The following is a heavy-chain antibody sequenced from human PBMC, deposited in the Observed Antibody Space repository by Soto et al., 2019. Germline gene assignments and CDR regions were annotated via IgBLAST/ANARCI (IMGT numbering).Heavy chain of an antibody. D-gene: IGHD2-15*01. Sequence: ASVKVSCKASGYTFTSYAMHWVRQAPGQRLEWMGWINAGNGNTKYSQKFQGRVTITRDTSASTAYMELSSLRSEDTAVYYCARDVRWLGYCSGGSCYLGYWGQGTLVTVS. V-gene: IGHV1-3*01. CDR1: GYTFTSYA. CDR3: ARDVRWLGYCSGGSCYLGY. J-gene: IGHJ4*02. CDR2: INAGNGNT.